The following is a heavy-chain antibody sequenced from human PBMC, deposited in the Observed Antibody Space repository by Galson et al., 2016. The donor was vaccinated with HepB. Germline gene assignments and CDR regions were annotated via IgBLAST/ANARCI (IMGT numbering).Heavy chain of an antibody. CDR1: GFNFGKYG. CDR3: VKGVDDVVDINWFDP. D-gene: IGHD2-2*03. J-gene: IGHJ5*02. CDR2: ISYDGSNT. V-gene: IGHV3-30*18. Sequence: LRLSCAGSGFNFGKYGIHWVRQAPGKGLEWLALISYDGSNTHYADSVKGRFTISRDNSKNTVYLQMNSLRDEDTSIYHCVKGVDDVVDINWFDPWGQGTLVIVSS.